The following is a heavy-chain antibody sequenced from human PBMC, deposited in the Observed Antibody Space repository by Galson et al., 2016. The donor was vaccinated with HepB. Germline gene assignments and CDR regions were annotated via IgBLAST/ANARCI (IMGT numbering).Heavy chain of an antibody. D-gene: IGHD3/OR15-3a*01. CDR3: ARFGTGLDY. Sequence: SLRLSCAASGFSFNTYGLHWVRQAPGKGLEWVALIWYEGSKKYYVDSVKGRFTISRNNSQDTLYLQMNSLRAEDTAVYYCARFGTGLDYWGQGTLVTVSS. J-gene: IGHJ4*02. V-gene: IGHV3-33*01. CDR1: GFSFNTYG. CDR2: IWYEGSKK.